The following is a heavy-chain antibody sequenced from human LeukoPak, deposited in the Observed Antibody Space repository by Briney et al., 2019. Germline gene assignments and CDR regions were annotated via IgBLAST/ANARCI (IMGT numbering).Heavy chain of an antibody. CDR2: ISSSGSTI. J-gene: IGHJ4*02. V-gene: IGHV3-11*04. Sequence: GGSLRLSCAVSGFTFSDYYMSWIRQAPGKGLEWVSYISSSGSTIYYADSVKGRFTISRDNAKNSLYLQMNSLRAEDTAVYYCAKDPHPYSGSYSYYFDYWGQGTLVTVSS. CDR3: AKDPHPYSGSYSYYFDY. D-gene: IGHD1-26*01. CDR1: GFTFSDYY.